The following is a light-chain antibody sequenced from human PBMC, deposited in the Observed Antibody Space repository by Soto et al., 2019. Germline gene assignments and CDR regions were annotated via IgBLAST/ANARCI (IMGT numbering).Light chain of an antibody. J-gene: IGKJ4*01. CDR1: QGISSY. CDR2: AAS. CDR3: QQYYSYPIT. Sequence: AIRMTQSPSSFSASTGDRVTITCRASQGISSYLAWYQQKPGKAPKLLIYAASTLQSGAPSRFSGSGSATDFTLTISCLQSEDFATYYCQQYYSYPITFGGGTKV. V-gene: IGKV1-8*01.